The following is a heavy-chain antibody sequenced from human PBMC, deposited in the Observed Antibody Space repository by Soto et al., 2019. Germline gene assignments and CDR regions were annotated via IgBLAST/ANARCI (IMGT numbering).Heavy chain of an antibody. Sequence: EVQLVESGGGLVQPGGSLRLSCAASGFTFSSYSMKWVRQAPGKGLEWVSYISSSSSTIYYADSVKGRFTISRDNAKNSLYLQLNSLRAEDTDMYYCARVREECSSTSCYLMAFDIWGQGTMVTVSS. CDR1: GFTFSSYS. D-gene: IGHD2-2*01. CDR3: ARVREECSSTSCYLMAFDI. J-gene: IGHJ3*02. CDR2: ISSSSSTI. V-gene: IGHV3-48*01.